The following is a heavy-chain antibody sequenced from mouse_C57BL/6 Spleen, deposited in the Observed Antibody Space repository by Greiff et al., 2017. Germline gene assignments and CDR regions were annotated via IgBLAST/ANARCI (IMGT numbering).Heavy chain of an antibody. V-gene: IGHV1-53*01. J-gene: IGHJ2*01. CDR2: INPSNGGT. CDR1: GYTFTSYW. CDR3: AIYDGYYSYCDY. Sequence: QVQLQQPGTELVQPGASVKLSCKASGYTFTSYWMHWVKQRPGQGLEWIGNINPSNGGTNYNEKFKSKATLTVDKSSSTAYMQLSSLTSEDSAVYYCAIYDGYYSYCDYWGQGTTLTVSS. D-gene: IGHD2-3*01.